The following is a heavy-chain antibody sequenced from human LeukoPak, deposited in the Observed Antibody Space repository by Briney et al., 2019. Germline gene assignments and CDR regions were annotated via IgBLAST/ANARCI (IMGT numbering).Heavy chain of an antibody. V-gene: IGHV4-39*01. D-gene: IGHD3-22*01. Sequence: SETLSLTCTVSGGSISSSSYYWGWIRQPPGTGLEWIGSIYYTRSTHYNPSLKSRVTISVDTSKNQFSLKLTSVTAADTAVYYCARGVTMIVVVIHDWYFDLWGRGTLVTVSS. CDR1: GGSISSSSYY. CDR2: IYYTRST. J-gene: IGHJ2*01. CDR3: ARGVTMIVVVIHDWYFDL.